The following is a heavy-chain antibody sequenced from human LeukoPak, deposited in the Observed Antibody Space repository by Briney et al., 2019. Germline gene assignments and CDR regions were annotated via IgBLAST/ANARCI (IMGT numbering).Heavy chain of an antibody. CDR3: ARAPSGYVLDY. V-gene: IGHV4-59*01. CDR2: IYYSGST. D-gene: IGHD5-12*01. J-gene: IGHJ4*02. Sequence: PSETLSLTCTVSGGSISSYYWSWIRQPPGKGLEWIGYIYYSGSTNYNPSLKSRVTISIDTSKNQFSVKLSSVTAADTAVYYCARAPSGYVLDYWGQGTLVTVSS. CDR1: GGSISSYY.